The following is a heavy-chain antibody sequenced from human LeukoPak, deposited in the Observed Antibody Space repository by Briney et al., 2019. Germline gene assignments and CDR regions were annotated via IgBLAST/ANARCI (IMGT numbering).Heavy chain of an antibody. V-gene: IGHV3-30*02. CDR2: IGYDGSNK. CDR3: AKRLTGWQQLVAGGWFDP. J-gene: IGHJ5*02. Sequence: GGSLRLSCAASGFTFSSYGMHWVRQAPGKGLEWVAFIGYDGSNKYYADSVKGRFTISRDNSKNTLYLQMNSLRAEDTAVYYCAKRLTGWQQLVAGGWFDPWGQGTLVTVSS. CDR1: GFTFSSYG. D-gene: IGHD6-13*01.